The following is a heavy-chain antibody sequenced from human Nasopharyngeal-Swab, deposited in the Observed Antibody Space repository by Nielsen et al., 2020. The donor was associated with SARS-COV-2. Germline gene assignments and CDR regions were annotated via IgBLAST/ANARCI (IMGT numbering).Heavy chain of an antibody. D-gene: IGHD3-22*01. J-gene: IGHJ4*02. CDR2: ISDTGGNT. Sequence: GESLKISCAASGFTFSNYAMRWVRQAPGKGLEWVSGISDTGGNTVHADSVRGRFTISRDNSKNTLYLQMNSLRVEDTALYYCAKARSYDTSNYSPGFDCWGQGTLVTVSS. CDR3: AKARSYDTSNYSPGFDC. CDR1: GFTFSNYA. V-gene: IGHV3-23*01.